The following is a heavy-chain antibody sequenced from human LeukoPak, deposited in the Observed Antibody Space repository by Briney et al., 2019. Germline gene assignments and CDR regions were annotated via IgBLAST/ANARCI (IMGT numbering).Heavy chain of an antibody. J-gene: IGHJ6*03. D-gene: IGHD5-12*01. CDR2: IIPIFGTA. CDR1: GGTFSSYA. Sequence: SVKVSCKASGGTFSSYAISWVRHAPGQGLEWMGGIIPIFGTANYAQKFQGRVTITTDESTSTAYMELSSLRSEDTAVYYCARERGSSRYDDYYYYYMDVWGKGTTVTVSS. V-gene: IGHV1-69*05. CDR3: ARERGSSRYDDYYYYYMDV.